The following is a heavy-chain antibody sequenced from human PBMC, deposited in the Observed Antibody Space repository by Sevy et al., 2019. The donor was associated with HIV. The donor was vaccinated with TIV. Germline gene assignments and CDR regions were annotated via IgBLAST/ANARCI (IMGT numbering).Heavy chain of an antibody. CDR3: ARDRRVEYGGSDY. CDR2: IKKDGTDK. D-gene: IGHD3-10*01. V-gene: IGHV3-7*03. CDR1: GFTFSNHW. Sequence: GGSLRLSCAVSGFTFSNHWMTWVRQAPGKGLEWVANIKKDGTDKFYVDSVMGRFPISRDNAKDLLYLQMNSLRVEDTAVYYCARDRRVEYGGSDYWGQGTLVTVSS. J-gene: IGHJ4*02.